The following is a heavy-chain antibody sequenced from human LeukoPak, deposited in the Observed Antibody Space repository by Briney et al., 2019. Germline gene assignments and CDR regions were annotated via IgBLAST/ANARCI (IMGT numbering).Heavy chain of an antibody. CDR3: ARESLYY. J-gene: IGHJ4*02. Sequence: GGSLRLSCAACRFTLSIYAMLWVRQAPGEGGEGVAVISYDGSNKHYADSVKGRLTISRDNSKNTLYLKMNSLRGEDRAVFYLARESLYYWGQGTLVTVSS. CDR1: RFTLSIYA. CDR2: ISYDGSNK. V-gene: IGHV3-30*16.